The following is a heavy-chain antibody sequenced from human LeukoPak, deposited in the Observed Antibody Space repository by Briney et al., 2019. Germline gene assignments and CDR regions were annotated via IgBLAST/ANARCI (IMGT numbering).Heavy chain of an antibody. CDR3: ARDPGWEQWQNWFDP. CDR1: QFSFSSYG. J-gene: IGHJ5*02. Sequence: PGRSLRLSCAASQFSFSSYGMHWVRQAPGKGLEWVSSISSSSSYIYYADSVKGRFTISRDNAKNSLYLQMNSLRAEDTAVYYCARDPGWEQWQNWFDPWGQGTLVTVSS. CDR2: ISSSSSYI. D-gene: IGHD6-19*01. V-gene: IGHV3-21*01.